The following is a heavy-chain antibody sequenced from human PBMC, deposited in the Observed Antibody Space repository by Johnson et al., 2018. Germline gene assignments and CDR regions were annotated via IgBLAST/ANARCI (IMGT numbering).Heavy chain of an antibody. D-gene: IGHD2-2*01. CDR2: IRSNANSYAT. CDR1: GFTFSGSA. CDR3: TSLNIVGVPAAAPGGMDV. J-gene: IGHJ6*02. V-gene: IGHV3-73*02. Sequence: EVQLVETGGGLVQPGGSLKLSCAASGFTFSGSAMHWVRQASGKGLEWVGRIRSNANSYATAYAASVKGRFTISREDSKKQGDLQRNSLKTEDTAVDYCTSLNIVGVPAAAPGGMDVWGQGTTVTVS.